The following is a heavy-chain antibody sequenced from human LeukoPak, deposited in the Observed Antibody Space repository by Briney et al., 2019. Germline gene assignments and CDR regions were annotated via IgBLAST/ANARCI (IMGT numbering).Heavy chain of an antibody. J-gene: IGHJ4*02. Sequence: GGSLRLSCAASGFTFSSYWMTWVRQAPGKGLEWVANIEQGGSEEYYVDSVKGRFTISRDNAKNSLYLQMNSLRVDDTAVYFCARGALYYYEMFDYWGQGALVTVSS. CDR3: ARGALYYYEMFDY. V-gene: IGHV3-7*01. D-gene: IGHD3-22*01. CDR1: GFTFSSYW. CDR2: IEQGGSEE.